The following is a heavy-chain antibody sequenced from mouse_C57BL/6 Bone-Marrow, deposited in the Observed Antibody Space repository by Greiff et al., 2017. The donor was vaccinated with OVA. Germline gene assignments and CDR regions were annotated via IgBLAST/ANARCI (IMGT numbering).Heavy chain of an antibody. CDR2: ILPSIGRT. CDR3: ARDHYGSSYPFAY. J-gene: IGHJ3*01. CDR1: DSEVFPIAY. Sequence: QVQLQQSGSELRSPGSSVKLSCKDFDSEVFPIAYMSWVRQKPGHGFEWIGGILPSIGRTIYGEKFEDKATLDADTLSNTAYLELNSLTSEDSAIYYCARDHYGSSYPFAYWGQGTLVTVSA. D-gene: IGHD1-1*01. V-gene: IGHV15-2*01.